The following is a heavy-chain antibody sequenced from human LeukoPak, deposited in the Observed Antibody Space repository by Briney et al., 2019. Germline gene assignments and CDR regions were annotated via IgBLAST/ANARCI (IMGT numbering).Heavy chain of an antibody. CDR2: INHRGNT. CDR1: GGSFSGYY. J-gene: IGHJ4*02. V-gene: IGHV4-34*01. D-gene: IGHD3-22*01. Sequence: SETLSLTCAVYGGSFSGYYWTWIRQPPGKGLGWIGEINHRGNTNYNPSLESRVAISADTSKNHFSLNLSSVTAADTAVYYCARGRYDRRGSYDLVQTKAFDYWGQGTLVTVSP. CDR3: ARGRYDRRGSYDLVQTKAFDY.